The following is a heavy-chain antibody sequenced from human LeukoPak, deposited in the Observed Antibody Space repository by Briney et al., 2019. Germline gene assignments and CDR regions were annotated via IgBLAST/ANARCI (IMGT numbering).Heavy chain of an antibody. D-gene: IGHD5-24*01. Sequence: GASVKVSCKASGYTFTSYYMHWVRQAPGQGLEWMGIINPSGGSTSYAQKFQGRVTMIRDTSTSTVYMELSSLRSEDTAVYYCARTFEMAHDAFDIWGQGTMVTVSS. V-gene: IGHV1-46*01. CDR2: INPSGGST. CDR3: ARTFEMAHDAFDI. J-gene: IGHJ3*02. CDR1: GYTFTSYY.